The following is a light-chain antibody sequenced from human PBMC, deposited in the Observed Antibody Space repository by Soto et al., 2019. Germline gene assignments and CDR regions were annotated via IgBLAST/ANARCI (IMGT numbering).Light chain of an antibody. CDR1: SGHSSYI. J-gene: IGLJ3*02. V-gene: IGLV4-60*02. CDR3: ETWDSNTRV. Sequence: QSVLTQSSSASASLGSSVKLTCTLSSGHSSYIIAWHQQQPGKAPRYLMKLEGSGSYNKGSGVPYRFSGSSSGADRYLTISNLHFEDEHDYSCETWDSNTRVFGGGPKVTVL. CDR2: LEGSGSY.